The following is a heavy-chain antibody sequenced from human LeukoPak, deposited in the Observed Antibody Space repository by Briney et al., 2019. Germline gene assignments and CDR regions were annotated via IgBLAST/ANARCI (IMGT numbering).Heavy chain of an antibody. CDR3: ARDPRYGTRYFDY. CDR1: GGSISSGGYY. D-gene: IGHD3-9*01. Sequence: SETLSLTCTVSGGSISSGGYYWSWIRQHPGKGLEWSGYIYYSGSTYYNPSLESRVTISVDTSKNQFSLKLSSVTAADTAVYYCARDPRYGTRYFDYWGQGTLVTVSS. CDR2: IYYSGST. J-gene: IGHJ4*02. V-gene: IGHV4-31*03.